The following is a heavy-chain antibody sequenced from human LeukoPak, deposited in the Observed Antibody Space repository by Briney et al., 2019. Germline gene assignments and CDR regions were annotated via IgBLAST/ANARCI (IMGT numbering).Heavy chain of an antibody. V-gene: IGHV1-3*01. D-gene: IGHD4-17*01. CDR2: INAGNGKT. Sequence: AASVKVSCKASGYIITDYAIQWVRQAPGQGLEWMGCINAGNGKTKYSQKFQGRVTITRDTSASTAYMELSGLRSDDTAVYYCARARWTSTVTTYYLDFWGQGTLVTVSS. J-gene: IGHJ4*02. CDR3: ARARWTSTVTTYYLDF. CDR1: GYIITDYA.